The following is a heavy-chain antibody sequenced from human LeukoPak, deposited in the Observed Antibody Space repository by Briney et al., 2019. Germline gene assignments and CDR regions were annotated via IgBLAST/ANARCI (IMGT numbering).Heavy chain of an antibody. V-gene: IGHV4-34*01. CDR3: AKHGGRYFDS. D-gene: IGHD4-23*01. CDR2: INHSGST. Sequence: SETLSLTCAVYGGSFSGYYWSWIRQPPGKGLEWIGEINHSGSTNYNPSLKSRVTISVDTSKNQLSLKLNSVTAADSAVYYCAKHGGRYFDSWGQGTLVTVSS. J-gene: IGHJ4*02. CDR1: GGSFSGYY.